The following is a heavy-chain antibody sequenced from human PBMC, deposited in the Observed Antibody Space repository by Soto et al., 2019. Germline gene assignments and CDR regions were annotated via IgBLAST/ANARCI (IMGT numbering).Heavy chain of an antibody. CDR2: MSRNGDNT. CDR3: AEAGDYFGSGTYSRFDS. J-gene: IGHJ4*02. D-gene: IGHD3-10*01. V-gene: IGHV3-23*01. Sequence: PGGSLKLSCAAPGFTFCIYAMTWVRQSPGEGPEWGSSMSRNGDNTYYADSVKGRFTISRDNSKNTLYLQMNSLRAEDTAIYYCAEAGDYFGSGTYSRFDSWGQGTLVTVSS. CDR1: GFTFCIYA.